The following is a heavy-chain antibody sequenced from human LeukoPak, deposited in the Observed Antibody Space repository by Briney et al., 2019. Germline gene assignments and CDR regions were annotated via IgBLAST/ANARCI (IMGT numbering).Heavy chain of an antibody. V-gene: IGHV4-59*08. J-gene: IGHJ4*02. D-gene: IGHD3-3*01. Sequence: SETLSLTCTVSGGSISSYYWSWIRQPPGKGLEWIGYIYYSGSTNYNPSLKSRVTISVDTSKNQFSLKLSSVTAADTAVYYCASGITIFGTHYWGQGTLVTVSS. CDR2: IYYSGST. CDR3: ASGITIFGTHY. CDR1: GGSISSYY.